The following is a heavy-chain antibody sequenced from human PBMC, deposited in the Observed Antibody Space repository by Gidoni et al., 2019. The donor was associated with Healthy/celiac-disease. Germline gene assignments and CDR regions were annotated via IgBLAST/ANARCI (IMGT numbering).Heavy chain of an antibody. V-gene: IGHV4-59*01. CDR2: IYYGGST. CDR1: GGSISSYY. J-gene: IGHJ4*02. Sequence: QVQLQESGPGLVKPSGTLSLTCTGSGGSISSYYWRWLRLPPGKGLKWIGYIYYGGSTNYNPSLKGRFTISVDTSKNQFTLKLSSVNSADTALYYCASLECIAEDYWGQGTLVTVSS. D-gene: IGHD2-8*01. CDR3: ASLECIAEDY.